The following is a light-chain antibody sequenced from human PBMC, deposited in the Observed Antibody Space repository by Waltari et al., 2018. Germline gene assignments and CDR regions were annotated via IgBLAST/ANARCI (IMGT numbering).Light chain of an antibody. CDR2: AAS. J-gene: IGKJ4*01. Sequence: DIQLTQSPSFLSASVGDRVTITCRASQSISSYLAWSQQKPGKAPKLLIYAASILQSGVPSRFSGSGSGTEFTLTISSLQPEDFATYYCRQLNSYPLTFGGGTKVEI. V-gene: IGKV1-9*01. CDR3: RQLNSYPLT. CDR1: QSISSY.